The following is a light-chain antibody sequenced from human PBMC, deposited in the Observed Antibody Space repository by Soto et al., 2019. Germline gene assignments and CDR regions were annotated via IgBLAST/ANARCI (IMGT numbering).Light chain of an antibody. CDR3: CSYATSTTWV. CDR1: SSDVGSNNL. V-gene: IGLV2-23*01. CDR2: EGS. Sequence: QSALTQPASVSGSPGQSITISCTGSSSDVGSNNLVSWYQQLPGKAPKLMIYEGSERPSGVSHRFSGSKSGNTASLTISGRQSEDEDDYYCCSYATSTTWVFGGGTKLTVL. J-gene: IGLJ3*02.